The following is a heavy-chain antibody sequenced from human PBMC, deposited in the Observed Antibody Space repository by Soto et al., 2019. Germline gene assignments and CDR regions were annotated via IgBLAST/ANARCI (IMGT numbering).Heavy chain of an antibody. J-gene: IGHJ6*02. CDR2: IYSGGST. CDR3: ARSDWYGMDV. D-gene: IGHD3-9*01. V-gene: IGHV3-66*01. Sequence: APGKGLEWVSVIYSGGSTYYADSVKGRFTISRDNSKNTLYLQMNSLRAEDTAVYYCARSDWYGMDVWGHGTTVTVSS.